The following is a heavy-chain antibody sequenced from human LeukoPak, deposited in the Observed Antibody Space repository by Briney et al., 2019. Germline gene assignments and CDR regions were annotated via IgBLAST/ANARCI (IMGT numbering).Heavy chain of an antibody. CDR1: GFTFSSYG. Sequence: GGSLRLSCAASGFTFSSYGMHWVRQAPGKGLEWVAFIRYDGSNKYYADSVKGRFTISRDNSKNTLYLQMNSLRAEDTAVYYCAKSGLWFGELLGGLDYWGQGTLVTVSS. D-gene: IGHD3-10*01. V-gene: IGHV3-30*02. CDR3: AKSGLWFGELLGGLDY. J-gene: IGHJ4*02. CDR2: IRYDGSNK.